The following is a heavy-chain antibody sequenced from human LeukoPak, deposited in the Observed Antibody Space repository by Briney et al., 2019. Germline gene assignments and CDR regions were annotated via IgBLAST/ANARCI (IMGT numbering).Heavy chain of an antibody. J-gene: IGHJ5*02. CDR1: GGSISTTTYY. D-gene: IGHD4-17*01. CDR3: AREGYGDNWFDP. CDR2: IYVSGSS. V-gene: IGHV4-39*07. Sequence: PSETLSLTCTVSGGSISTTTYYWGWVRQLPGKGLEWIGSIYVSGSSYYNPSLKSRVTISVDTSKNQFSLKLSSVTAADTAVYYCAREGYGDNWFDPWGQGTLVTVSS.